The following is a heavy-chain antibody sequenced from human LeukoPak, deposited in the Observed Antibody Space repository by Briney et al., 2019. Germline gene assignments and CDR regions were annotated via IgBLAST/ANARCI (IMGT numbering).Heavy chain of an antibody. D-gene: IGHD3-22*01. J-gene: IGHJ4*02. V-gene: IGHV3-48*01. Sequence: GGSLRLSCAASGFTFSSYDMTWVRQAPGKGLEWISYIHSRSRTMYYADSVKGRFTISRDNAKNTLYLQMNSLRAEDTAVYYCARDYYDSSGYHTSFDYWGQGTLVTVSS. CDR3: ARDYYDSSGYHTSFDY. CDR1: GFTFSSYD. CDR2: IHSRSRTM.